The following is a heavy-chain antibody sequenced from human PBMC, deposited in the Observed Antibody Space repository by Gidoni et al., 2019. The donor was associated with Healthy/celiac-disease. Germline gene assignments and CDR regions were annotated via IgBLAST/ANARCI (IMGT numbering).Heavy chain of an antibody. CDR3: ARESWDLRYFDL. CDR2: IGTAGDT. J-gene: IGHJ2*01. CDR1: GFTFSSYD. D-gene: IGHD6-13*01. V-gene: IGHV3-13*01. Sequence: EVQLVESGGGLVQPGGSLRLSCAASGFTFSSYDMHWVRQATGKGLEWVSAIGTAGDTYYPGSVKGRFTISRENAKNSLYLQMNSLRAGDTAVYYCARESWDLRYFDLWGRGTLVTVSS.